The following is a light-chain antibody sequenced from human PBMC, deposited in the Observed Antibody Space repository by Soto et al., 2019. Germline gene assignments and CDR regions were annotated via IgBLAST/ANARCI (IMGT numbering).Light chain of an antibody. CDR3: SSYTSSSTYV. J-gene: IGLJ1*01. CDR1: SSDVGNSNG. V-gene: IGLV2-18*02. CDR2: DVN. Sequence: QSALTPPPSVSGSPGQSVAISCTGTSSDVGNSNGVSWYHQPPGTAPKLMIYDVNNRPSGVPDRFSGSKSGNTASLTISGLQAEDEGDYYCSSYTSSSTYVFGTGTKVPVL.